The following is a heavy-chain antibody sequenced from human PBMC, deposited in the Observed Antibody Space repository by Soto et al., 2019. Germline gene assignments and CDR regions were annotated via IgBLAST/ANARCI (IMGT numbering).Heavy chain of an antibody. CDR1: GFTFDDYA. J-gene: IGHJ6*02. V-gene: IGHV3-43*02. Sequence: GGSLRLSCAASGFTFDDYAMHWVRQAPGKGLEWVSLISGDGGSTYYVDSVKDRFTISRDNSKNSLYLQMNSLRTEDTALYYCAKGGYCSSTSCYNPYYYGMDVWGQGTTVTVSS. D-gene: IGHD2-2*02. CDR3: AKGGYCSSTSCYNPYYYGMDV. CDR2: ISGDGGST.